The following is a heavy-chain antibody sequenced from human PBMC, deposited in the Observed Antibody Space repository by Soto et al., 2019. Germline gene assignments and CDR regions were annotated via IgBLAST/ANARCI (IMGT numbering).Heavy chain of an antibody. CDR1: GGTFSSYA. D-gene: IGHD2-21*02. V-gene: IGHV1-69*06. J-gene: IGHJ3*02. CDR3: ARDTSVVTPSSAFDI. CDR2: IIPIFGTA. Sequence: SVKVSCKASGGTFSSYAISWVRQAPGQGLEWMGGIIPIFGTANYAQKFQGRVTITADKSTSTAYMELSSLRSEDTAVYYCARDTSVVTPSSAFDIWGQGTMVTVSS.